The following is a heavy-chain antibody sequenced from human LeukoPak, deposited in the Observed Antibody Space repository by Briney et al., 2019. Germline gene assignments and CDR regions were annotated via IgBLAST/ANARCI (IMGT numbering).Heavy chain of an antibody. Sequence: SETLSLTCTVSGGSISSGDYYWSWIRQPPGKGLEWIGYIYYSGSTYYNPSLKSRVTISVDTSKNQFSLKLSSVTAADTAVYYCARDRRGAYYYDSSGYYYARFDYWGQGTLVTVSS. D-gene: IGHD3-22*01. CDR1: GGSISSGDYY. CDR3: ARDRRGAYYYDSSGYYYARFDY. V-gene: IGHV4-30-4*01. J-gene: IGHJ4*02. CDR2: IYYSGST.